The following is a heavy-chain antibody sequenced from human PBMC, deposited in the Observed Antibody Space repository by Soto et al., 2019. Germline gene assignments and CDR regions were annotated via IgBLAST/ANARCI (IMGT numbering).Heavy chain of an antibody. CDR1: GGTFSSYA. D-gene: IGHD2-2*01. V-gene: IGHV1-69*01. Sequence: QVQLVQSGAEVKKPGSSVKVSCKASGGTFSSYAISWVRQAPGQGLEWMGGFSSSFGRANYAQKCKGRVTITEDESTSTAYMELSSLRSEDTAVYYCTRGVRAATKYFDYWGKGTMVTVSS. CDR2: FSSSFGRA. CDR3: TRGVRAATKYFDY. J-gene: IGHJ4*02.